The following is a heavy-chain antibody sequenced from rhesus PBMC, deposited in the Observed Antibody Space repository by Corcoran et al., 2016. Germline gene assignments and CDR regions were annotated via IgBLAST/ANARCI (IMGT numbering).Heavy chain of an antibody. D-gene: IGHD1-1-1*01. CDR1: GGSISSNY. J-gene: IGHJ5-1*01. CDR2: IYGSGSST. CDR3: ARHERIAGTMFRFDV. V-gene: IGHV4S11*01. Sequence: QVQPQESGPGLVKPLETLSLTCAVSGGSISSNYWSWIRQAPGKGLEWIGYIYGSGSSTNYNPSLKSRVTLSVDTSKNQLSLKLSSVTAADTAVYYCARHERIAGTMFRFDVWGPGVLVTVSS.